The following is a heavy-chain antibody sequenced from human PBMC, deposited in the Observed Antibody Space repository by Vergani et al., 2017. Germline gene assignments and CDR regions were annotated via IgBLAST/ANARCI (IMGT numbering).Heavy chain of an antibody. CDR1: GFTFSSYA. V-gene: IGHV3-30*01. CDR3: ARRQNGYCSSTSCYYYYGMDV. CDR2: ISYDGSNK. D-gene: IGHD2-2*03. Sequence: QVQLVESGGGVVQPGRSLRLSCAASGFTFSSYAMHWVRQAPGKGPEWVAVISYDGSNKYYADSVKGRFTISRDNSKNTLYLQMNSLRAEDTAVYYCARRQNGYCSSTSCYYYYGMDVWGQGTTVTVSS. J-gene: IGHJ6*02.